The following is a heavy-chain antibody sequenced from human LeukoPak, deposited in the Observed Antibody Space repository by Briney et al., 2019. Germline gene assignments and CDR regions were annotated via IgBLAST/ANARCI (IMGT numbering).Heavy chain of an antibody. D-gene: IGHD4-17*01. CDR3: ARGYFGDYVLDT. V-gene: IGHV1-2*02. CDR2: INPNSGGT. J-gene: IGHJ5*02. CDR1: GYRIRDHY. Sequence: GASVKVSCKAYGYRIRDHYIHWVRQAPGQGLEYLGWINPNSGGTNYAQKFQGRVTLTRDTSIDTAYIRLHSLTSDDTAVYYCARGYFGDYVLDTWGQGALITVSS.